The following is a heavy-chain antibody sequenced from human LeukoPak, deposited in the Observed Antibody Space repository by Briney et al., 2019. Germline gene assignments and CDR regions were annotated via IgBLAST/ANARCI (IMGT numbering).Heavy chain of an antibody. CDR2: MNPNSGNT. D-gene: IGHD2-2*02. CDR3: ARGRIDCSSTSCDTY. CDR1: GYTFTSYD. Sequence: ASVKLSCKASGYTFTSYDVNWVRHATGQGLEWMGWMNPNSGNTGYAQKFQGRVTMTRNTSISTAYMELSSLRSEDTAVYYCARGRIDCSSTSCDTYWGQGTLVTVSS. V-gene: IGHV1-8*01. J-gene: IGHJ4*02.